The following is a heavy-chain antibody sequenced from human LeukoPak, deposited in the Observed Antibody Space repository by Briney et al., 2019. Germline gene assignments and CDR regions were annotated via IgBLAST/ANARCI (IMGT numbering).Heavy chain of an antibody. CDR3: ARGRIAARLPRRYFDY. CDR2: INHSGST. J-gene: IGHJ4*02. Sequence: PSETLSLTCTVSGDSISSYYWSWIRQPPGKGLEWIGEINHSGSTNYNPSLKSRVTISVDTSKNQFSLKLSSVTAADTAVYYCARGRIAARLPRRYFDYWGQGTLVTVSS. D-gene: IGHD6-6*01. CDR1: GDSISSYY. V-gene: IGHV4-34*01.